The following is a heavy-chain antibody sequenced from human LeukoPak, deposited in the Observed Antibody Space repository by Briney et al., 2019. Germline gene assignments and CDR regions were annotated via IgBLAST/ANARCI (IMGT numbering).Heavy chain of an antibody. CDR3: GRFSVKLDRGRLDP. D-gene: IGHD3-10*01. CDR1: GYTFTDCY. CDR2: INPNSGGT. J-gene: IGHJ5*02. Sequence: ASVRVSCKASGYTFTDCYLNWVRQAPGQGLEWMGWINPNSGGTNYAQKFQGRVTMTRDTSISTAYMELSRLRSDDTAVYYCGRFSVKLDRGRLDPWGQGTLVTVSS. V-gene: IGHV1-2*02.